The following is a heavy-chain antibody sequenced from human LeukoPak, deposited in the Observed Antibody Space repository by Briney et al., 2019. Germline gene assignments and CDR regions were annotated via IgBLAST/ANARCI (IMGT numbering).Heavy chain of an antibody. J-gene: IGHJ4*02. V-gene: IGHV3-30-3*01. Sequence: GGSLRLSCAASGFTFSSYAMHWVRQAPGKGLEWVAVISYDGSNKYYADSVKGRFTISRDNSKNTLYLQMNSLRAEDTAVYYCGTWLGRGFFDYWGQGTLVTVSS. CDR3: GTWLGRGFFDY. D-gene: IGHD3/OR15-3a*01. CDR1: GFTFSSYA. CDR2: ISYDGSNK.